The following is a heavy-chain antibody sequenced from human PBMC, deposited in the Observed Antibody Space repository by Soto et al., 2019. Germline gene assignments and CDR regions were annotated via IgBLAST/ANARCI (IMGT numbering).Heavy chain of an antibody. V-gene: IGHV4-34*01. J-gene: IGHJ4*02. CDR3: ARAKEATGNLLGH. CDR2: INHSGST. CDR1: GGSFSGYY. D-gene: IGHD6-13*01. Sequence: SETLSLTCAVYGGSFSGYYWSWIRQPPGKGLEWIGEINHSGSTNYNPSLKSRVTISVDKSKNQLSLKLNSVTAADTAVYYCARAKEATGNLLGHWGQGTLVTVSS.